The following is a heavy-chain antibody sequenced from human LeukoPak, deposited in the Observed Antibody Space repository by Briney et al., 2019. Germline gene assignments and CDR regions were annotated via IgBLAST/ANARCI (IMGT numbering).Heavy chain of an antibody. CDR2: INPNSGGT. CDR1: GYTFTSYD. V-gene: IGHV1-2*02. J-gene: IGHJ4*02. D-gene: IGHD1-26*01. Sequence: GASVKVSCKASGYTFTSYDSNWVRQATGQGLEWMGWINPNSGGTNYAQKFQGRVNMTRDTSISTAYMELSRLRSDDTAVYYCARAGHQLKYSGSYLAYWGQGTLVTVSS. CDR3: ARAGHQLKYSGSYLAY.